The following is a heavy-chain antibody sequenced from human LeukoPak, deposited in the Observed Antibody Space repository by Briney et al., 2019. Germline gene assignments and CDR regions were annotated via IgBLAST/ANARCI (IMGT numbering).Heavy chain of an antibody. CDR2: INPDGSTT. V-gene: IGHV3-74*01. D-gene: IGHD6-13*01. Sequence: QTGGSLRLSCAASGFTFSNYWMHWVRQAPGKGLVWVSRINPDGSTTTYADSVKGRFTISRDNAKNTLYLQMNSLRAEDTAVYYCARASRVAAAAAFDIWGQGTLVTVSS. CDR3: ARASRVAAAAAFDI. J-gene: IGHJ3*02. CDR1: GFTFSNYW.